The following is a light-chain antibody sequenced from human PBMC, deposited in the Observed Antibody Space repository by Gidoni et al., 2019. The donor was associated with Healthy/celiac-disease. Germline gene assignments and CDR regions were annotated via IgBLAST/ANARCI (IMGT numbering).Light chain of an antibody. J-gene: IGKJ2*01. CDR2: GAS. Sequence: EIVLTQSPGTLSLSPGERATLSCRASQSVSSSYLAWYQQKPVQAPRLLIYGASSRATGIPDRFSGSGYGTDFTLTISRLEPEDFAVYYCQQYGSSPRTFGQGTKLEIK. V-gene: IGKV3-20*01. CDR1: QSVSSSY. CDR3: QQYGSSPRT.